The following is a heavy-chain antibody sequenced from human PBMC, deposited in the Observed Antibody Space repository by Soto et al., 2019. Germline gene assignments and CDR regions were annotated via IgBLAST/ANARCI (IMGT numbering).Heavy chain of an antibody. V-gene: IGHV1-3*01. D-gene: IGHD2-15*01. J-gene: IGHJ4*02. CDR2: INAGNGNT. CDR1: GYTFTSYA. Sequence: QVQLVQSGAEVKKPGASVKVSCKASGYTFTSYAMHWVRQAPGQRLEWMGWINAGNGNTKYSQKFQGRVTITRDTLESTAYMELSSLRSEDTAVYYCARGPGGPDGPGDYWGQGTLVTVSS. CDR3: ARGPGGPDGPGDY.